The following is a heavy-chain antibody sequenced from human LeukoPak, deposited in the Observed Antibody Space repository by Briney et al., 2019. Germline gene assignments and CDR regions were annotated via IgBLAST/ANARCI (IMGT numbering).Heavy chain of an antibody. J-gene: IGHJ4*02. CDR3: ARDGFVSGYSRRGLVYFDY. D-gene: IGHD3-22*01. V-gene: IGHV3-21*01. Sequence: GGSLRLYCAASGFTFSSYSMNWVRQAPGKGLEWVSSISSSSSYIYYADSVKGRFTISRDNAKNSLYLQMNSLRAEDTAVYYCARDGFVSGYSRRGLVYFDYWGQGTLVTVSS. CDR2: ISSSSSYI. CDR1: GFTFSSYS.